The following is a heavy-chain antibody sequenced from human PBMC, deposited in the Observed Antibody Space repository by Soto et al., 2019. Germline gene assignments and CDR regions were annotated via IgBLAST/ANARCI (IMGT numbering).Heavy chain of an antibody. V-gene: IGHV3-7*01. CDR2: IKQDGTEK. J-gene: IGHJ3*02. D-gene: IGHD5-18*01. CDR3: ARGDTPMITGMDSSDI. CDR1: GFTFSRYW. Sequence: GGSLRLSCAASGFTFSRYWMNWVRQAPGKGLEWVANIKQDGTEKNYVDSVKGRFTISRDNARNSLYLQMDSLRAEDTAVYFCARGDTPMITGMDSSDIRGKGTMVTVSS.